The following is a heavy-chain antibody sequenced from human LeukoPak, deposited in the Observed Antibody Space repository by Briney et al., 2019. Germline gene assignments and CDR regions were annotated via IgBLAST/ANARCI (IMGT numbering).Heavy chain of an antibody. D-gene: IGHD5-18*01. CDR1: GFTFSSYE. Sequence: GGSLRLSCAASGFTFSSYEMNWVRQAPGKGLEWVSYISSSGSTIYYADSVKGRFTISRDNAKNSLYLQMSSLRAEDTAVYYCARDPVVDTAMVTDYFDYWGQGTLVTVSS. V-gene: IGHV3-48*03. CDR2: ISSSGSTI. CDR3: ARDPVVDTAMVTDYFDY. J-gene: IGHJ4*02.